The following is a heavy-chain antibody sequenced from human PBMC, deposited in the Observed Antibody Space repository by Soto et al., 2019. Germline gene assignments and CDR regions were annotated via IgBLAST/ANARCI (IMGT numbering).Heavy chain of an antibody. J-gene: IGHJ4*02. D-gene: IGHD1-26*01. V-gene: IGHV1-18*04. Sequence: ASVKVACKASGYTFTSYGISWVRQAPGQGLEWMGWISAYNGNTNYAQKLQGRVTMTTDKSTSTAYMELRSLRSDDTAVYYCGRGRSGQIVVFYWGQGTPVTVSS. CDR3: GRGRSGQIVVFY. CDR2: ISAYNGNT. CDR1: GYTFTSYG.